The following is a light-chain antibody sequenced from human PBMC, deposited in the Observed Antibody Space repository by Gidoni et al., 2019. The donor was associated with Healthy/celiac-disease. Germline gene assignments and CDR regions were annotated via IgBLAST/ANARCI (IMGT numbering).Light chain of an antibody. V-gene: IGLV2-14*01. Sequence: QSALTQPASVSVSPEHSITISCTGTSSDVGGYNYVSWYQQHPGKAPKLMIYDVSNRPSGVSNRFSGSKSGNTASLTISGLQAEDEADYYCSSYTSSSTNVVFGGGTKLTVL. J-gene: IGLJ2*01. CDR3: SSYTSSSTNVV. CDR1: SSDVGGYNY. CDR2: DVS.